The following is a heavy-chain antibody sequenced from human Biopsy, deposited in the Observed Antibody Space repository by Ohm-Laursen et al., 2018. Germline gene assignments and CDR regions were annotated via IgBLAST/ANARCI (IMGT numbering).Heavy chain of an antibody. Sequence: SETLSLTCTVSGDSISSYYWSWIRQPPGKGLQWIGYVYYTGSTDHNPSLQSRVTISVGTSKNHFSLRLRSVTPADTAIYYCARDRGYYSDRTVPGYFDLWGRGTLVTVSS. CDR1: GDSISSYY. CDR2: VYYTGST. J-gene: IGHJ2*01. V-gene: IGHV4-59*01. D-gene: IGHD3-22*01. CDR3: ARDRGYYSDRTVPGYFDL.